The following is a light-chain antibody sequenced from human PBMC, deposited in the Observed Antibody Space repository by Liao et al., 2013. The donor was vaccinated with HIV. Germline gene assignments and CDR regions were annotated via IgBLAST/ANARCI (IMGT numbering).Light chain of an antibody. J-gene: IGLJ1*01. CDR3: QAWDSNTFV. CDR2: QDT. V-gene: IGLV3-1*01. Sequence: SYELTQPPSVSVSPGQTASITCSGDKLGDKFACWYQQKPGQSPVLVIYQDTKRPSGIPERFXGSNSGNTATLTISGTQTIDEADYYCQAWDSNTFVFGTGTKVTVL. CDR1: KLGDKF.